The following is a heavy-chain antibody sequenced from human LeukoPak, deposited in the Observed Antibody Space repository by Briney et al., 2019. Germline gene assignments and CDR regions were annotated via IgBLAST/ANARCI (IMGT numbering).Heavy chain of an antibody. J-gene: IGHJ4*02. Sequence: SETLSLTCAVSGGSISSGGYSWSWIRQPPGKGLEWIGYIYHSGSTYYNPSLKSRVTISVDRSKNQFSLKLSSVTAADTAVYYCAGLVATISFYYFDYWGQGTLVTVSS. CDR3: AGLVATISFYYFDY. V-gene: IGHV4-30-2*01. CDR2: IYHSGST. D-gene: IGHD5-12*01. CDR1: GGSISSGGYS.